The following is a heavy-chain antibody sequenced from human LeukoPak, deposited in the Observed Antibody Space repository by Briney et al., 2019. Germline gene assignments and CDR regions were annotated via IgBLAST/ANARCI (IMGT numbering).Heavy chain of an antibody. V-gene: IGHV3-13*01. J-gene: IGHJ4*02. CDR1: GLTFSSYD. CDR2: IGTAGDT. Sequence: TGGSLRLSCAASGLTFSSYDMHWVRQATGKGLEWVSAIGTAGDTYYPGSVKGRFTISRENAKNSLYLQMNSLRAEDTAVYYCAREIAVAGFDYWGQGTLVTVSS. CDR3: AREIAVAGFDY. D-gene: IGHD6-19*01.